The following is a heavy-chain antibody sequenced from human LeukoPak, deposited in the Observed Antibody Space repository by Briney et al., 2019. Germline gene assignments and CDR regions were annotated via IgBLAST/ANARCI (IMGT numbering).Heavy chain of an antibody. CDR2: ISGSGGST. D-gene: IGHD3-3*01. Sequence: GGXXRLSCAASGFTFSSYAMSWVRQAPGKGLEWVSAISGSGGSTYYAHSVKGRFTISTDNSKNTLYLQMNSLRAEDTAVYYCARFHLILGFDPWGQGTLVTVSS. V-gene: IGHV3-23*01. CDR1: GFTFSSYA. J-gene: IGHJ5*02. CDR3: ARFHLILGFDP.